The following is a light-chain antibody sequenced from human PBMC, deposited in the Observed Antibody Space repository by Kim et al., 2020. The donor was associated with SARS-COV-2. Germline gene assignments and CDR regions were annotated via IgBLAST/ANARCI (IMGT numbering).Light chain of an antibody. V-gene: IGKV4-1*01. CDR1: RNILYTSNNKNY. CDR2: WAS. Sequence: DIVMTQSPDSLAVSLGERATINCKSSRNILYTSNNKNYLAWYQQKPRQPPKLIIYWASTRESGVPDRFSGSGSGTDFTLTISSLQAEDVAVYYCQQYYNTPTFGQGTKLEI. J-gene: IGKJ1*01. CDR3: QQYYNTPT.